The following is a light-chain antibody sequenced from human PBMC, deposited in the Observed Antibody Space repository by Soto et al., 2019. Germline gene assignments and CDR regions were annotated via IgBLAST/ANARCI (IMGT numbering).Light chain of an antibody. J-gene: IGKJ1*01. CDR2: AAS. V-gene: IGKV1-27*01. Sequence: DIQMTQSPSSLSTSVGDRVTITCRASQGVSNYVAWYQQKPGKVPKLLIYAASTLQSGVPSRLSGSGSGTDFTLTISSLQPEDVATYYCQKYNSASWTFGQGTKGEIK. CDR1: QGVSNY. CDR3: QKYNSASWT.